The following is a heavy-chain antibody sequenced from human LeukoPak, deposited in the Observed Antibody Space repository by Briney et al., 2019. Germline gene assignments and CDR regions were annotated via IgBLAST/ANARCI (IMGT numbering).Heavy chain of an antibody. CDR3: AKDVGALERNPDY. J-gene: IGHJ4*02. Sequence: PGGSLRLSCAASGFNFDDYAMHRVRQVPGKGLEWVSGISWNSDSIGYADSVKGRFTISRDNAKKSLYLQMNSLRAEDTALYHCAKDVGALERNPDYWGQGILVTVSS. V-gene: IGHV3-9*01. D-gene: IGHD1-1*01. CDR2: ISWNSDSI. CDR1: GFNFDDYA.